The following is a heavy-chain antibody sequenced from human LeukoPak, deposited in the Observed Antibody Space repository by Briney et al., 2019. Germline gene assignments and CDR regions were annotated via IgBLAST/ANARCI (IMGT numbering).Heavy chain of an antibody. V-gene: IGHV4-4*07. Sequence: PSETLSLTCSVSGDSISGNYWNWIRQPAGKGLEWIGRIYTRGSTNYNPSLKSRVTMSVDTSKNQFSLKLSSVTAADTAVYYCARGRYCSADICSGGDAFDIWGQGTMVSVSS. J-gene: IGHJ3*02. CDR2: IYTRGST. CDR3: ARGRYCSADICSGGDAFDI. CDR1: GDSISGNY. D-gene: IGHD2-15*01.